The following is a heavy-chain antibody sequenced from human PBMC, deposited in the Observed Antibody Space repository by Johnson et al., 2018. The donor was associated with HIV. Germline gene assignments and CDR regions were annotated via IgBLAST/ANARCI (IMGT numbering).Heavy chain of an antibody. D-gene: IGHD5-12*01. CDR3: TTGLPGATYDAFDI. CDR1: GFTFSKAW. Sequence: MLLVESGGGCAQPGGSLRLSCAVSGFTFSKAWMSWVRQAPGKGLEWVGRIKSKTDGGTTDYAAPVKGRFTISRDDSKNTLYLQMNSLKTEDTAVYYCTTGLPGATYDAFDIWGQGTMVTVSS. J-gene: IGHJ3*02. CDR2: IKSKTDGGTT. V-gene: IGHV3-15*01.